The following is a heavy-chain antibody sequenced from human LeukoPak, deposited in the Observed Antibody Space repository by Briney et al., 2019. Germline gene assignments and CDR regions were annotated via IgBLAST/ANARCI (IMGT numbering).Heavy chain of an antibody. CDR1: GGSFSGYY. CDR3: ARCAGCSYGYYYYYYMDV. Sequence: SETLSLTCAVYGGSFSGYYWSWIRQPPGKGLEWIGEINHSGSTNYNPSLKSRVTISVDTSKNQFSLKLSSVTAADTAVYYCARCAGCSYGYYYYYYMDVWGKGTTVTVSS. J-gene: IGHJ6*03. D-gene: IGHD5-18*01. V-gene: IGHV4-34*01. CDR2: INHSGST.